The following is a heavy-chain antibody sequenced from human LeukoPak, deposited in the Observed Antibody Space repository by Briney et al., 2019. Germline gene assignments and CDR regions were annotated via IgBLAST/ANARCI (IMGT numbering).Heavy chain of an antibody. J-gene: IGHJ6*02. CDR2: IYPGDSDT. CDR3: ARHVRYGSGSYYPSQYYYYYYGMDV. V-gene: IGHV5-51*01. Sequence: GESLKISCKGSGYSFTSYWIGWVRQMPGKGLEWMGIIYPGDSDTRYSPSFQGQVTISADKSISTAYLQWSSLKASDTAMYYCARHVRYGSGSYYPSQYYYYYYGMDVWGQGTTVTVSS. CDR1: GYSFTSYW. D-gene: IGHD3-10*01.